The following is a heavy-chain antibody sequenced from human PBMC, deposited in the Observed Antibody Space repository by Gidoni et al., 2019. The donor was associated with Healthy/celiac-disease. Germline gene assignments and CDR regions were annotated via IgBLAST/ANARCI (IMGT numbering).Heavy chain of an antibody. V-gene: IGHV1-18*01. Sequence: QVQLVQSGAEVNKPGSSVKLYCTASGYTFTSYVISWLRQAPGPGLEWMGWISAYNGNTNLSQKLKGRVTMTTETSTSTAYMELRSLRSDDTAVYYCARDGGDSSGYQRWFDPWGQGTLVTASS. J-gene: IGHJ5*02. D-gene: IGHD3-22*01. CDR1: GYTFTSYV. CDR3: ARDGGDSSGYQRWFDP. CDR2: ISAYNGNT.